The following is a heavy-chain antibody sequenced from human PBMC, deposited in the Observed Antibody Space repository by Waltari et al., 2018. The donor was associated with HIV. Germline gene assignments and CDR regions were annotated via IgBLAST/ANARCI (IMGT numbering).Heavy chain of an antibody. CDR2: ISSGSVYI. Sequence: EVQLVESGGGLVKPGGSLRFSCAASRFTFSSYSMNWVRQAPGKGLEWVSSISSGSVYIYYADSVKGRFTISRDNAKNSLYLQMNSLRAEDTAVYYCARDEAEMATLTAFDIWGQGTMVTVSS. CDR1: RFTFSSYS. V-gene: IGHV3-21*01. J-gene: IGHJ3*02. D-gene: IGHD5-12*01. CDR3: ARDEAEMATLTAFDI.